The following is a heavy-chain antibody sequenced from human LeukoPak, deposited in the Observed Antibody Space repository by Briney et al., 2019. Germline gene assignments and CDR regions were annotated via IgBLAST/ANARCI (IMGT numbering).Heavy chain of an antibody. CDR2: INHSGST. V-gene: IGHV4-34*01. J-gene: IGHJ4*02. D-gene: IGHD6-19*01. CDR1: GGSFSGYY. Sequence: SETLSLTCAVYGGSFSGYYWSWIRQPPGKGLEWIGEINHSGSTNYNPSLKSRVPISVDTSKNQFSLKLSSVTAADTAVYYCARGRQQWLVRAHPFDYWGQGTLVTVSS. CDR3: ARGRQQWLVRAHPFDY.